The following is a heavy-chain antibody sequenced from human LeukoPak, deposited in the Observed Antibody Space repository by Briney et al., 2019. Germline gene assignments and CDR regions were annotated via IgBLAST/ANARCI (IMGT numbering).Heavy chain of an antibody. J-gene: IGHJ4*02. CDR1: GFSFSNYW. Sequence: PGGSLSPSCPASGFSFSNYWISCVSPPPGNGSGRVAYIKKDGTEKDYLDSVKGRLALSRDNAEESVYLQKNSLRAEDTAVYYCARGGCSGGSCYVFDYWGQGTLVTVSS. V-gene: IGHV3-7*01. CDR3: ARGGCSGGSCYVFDY. D-gene: IGHD2-15*01. CDR2: IKKDGTEK.